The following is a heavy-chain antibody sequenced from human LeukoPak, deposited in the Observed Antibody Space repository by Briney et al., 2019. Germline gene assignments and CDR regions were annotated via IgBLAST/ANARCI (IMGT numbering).Heavy chain of an antibody. Sequence: GASVKVSCKASGGTFSSYAISWVRQAPGQGLEWMGGIIPIFGTANYAQKFQGRVTITTDESTSTAYMELSSLRPEDTAVYYCARGIVGGAGFYYYYMDVWGKGTTVTVSS. D-gene: IGHD3-10*01. V-gene: IGHV1-69*05. CDR3: ARGIVGGAGFYYYYMDV. J-gene: IGHJ6*03. CDR1: GGTFSSYA. CDR2: IIPIFGTA.